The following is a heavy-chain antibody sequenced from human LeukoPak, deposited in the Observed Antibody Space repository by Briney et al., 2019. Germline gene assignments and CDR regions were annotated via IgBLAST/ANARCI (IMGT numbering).Heavy chain of an antibody. CDR1: GFIFSSYE. D-gene: IGHD5-18*01. CDR3: ARDLFLQLWPPRGAAFDI. CDR2: IYYSGST. Sequence: TTGGSLRLSCAASGFIFSSYEMNWIRQPPGKGLEWIGSIYYSGSTYYNPSLKSRVTISVDTSKNQFSLKLSSVTAADTAVYYCARDLFLQLWPPRGAAFDIWGQGTMVTVSS. J-gene: IGHJ3*02. V-gene: IGHV4-39*07.